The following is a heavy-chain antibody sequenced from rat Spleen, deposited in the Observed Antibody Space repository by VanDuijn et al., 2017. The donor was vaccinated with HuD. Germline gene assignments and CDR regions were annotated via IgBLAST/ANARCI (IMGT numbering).Heavy chain of an antibody. V-gene: IGHV3-3*01. Sequence: EVQLQESGPGLVKPSQSLSLTCSVTGHSITSSYRWNWIRKFPGNKLEWMGYINSAGSTNYNPSLKSRIPLTRDTSKNQFFLQVNSLTTEDTATYYCARSPIMSPYYFDYWGQGVMVTVSS. J-gene: IGHJ2*01. CDR1: GHSITSSYR. CDR2: INSAGST. D-gene: IGHD1-12*01. CDR3: ARSPIMSPYYFDY.